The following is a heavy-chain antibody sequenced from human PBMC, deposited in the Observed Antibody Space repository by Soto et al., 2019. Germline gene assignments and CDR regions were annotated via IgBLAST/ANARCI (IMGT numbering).Heavy chain of an antibody. D-gene: IGHD6-6*01. J-gene: IGHJ6*03. V-gene: IGHV3-7*04. CDR1: GFTFSSYW. CDR3: ARVLIAARPTGMDV. CDR2: IKQDGSEK. Sequence: GGSLRLSCAASGFTFSSYWMSWVRQAPGKGLEWVANIKQDGSEKYYVDSVKGRFTISRDNAKNSLYLQMNSLRAEDTAVYYCARVLIAARPTGMDVWGKGTTVTVSS.